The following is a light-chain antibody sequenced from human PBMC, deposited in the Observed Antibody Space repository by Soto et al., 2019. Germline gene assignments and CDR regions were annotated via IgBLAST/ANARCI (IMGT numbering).Light chain of an antibody. Sequence: QSVLTQPPSVSAAPGQKVTISCSGSSSNIGNNYVSWYQQLPGTAPKLLIYDNNKRPSGIPDRFSGSKSGTSATLGITGLQTGDEADYYCGTWDGSLSVYVFGTGTMV. CDR3: GTWDGSLSVYV. J-gene: IGLJ1*01. V-gene: IGLV1-51*01. CDR2: DNN. CDR1: SSNIGNNY.